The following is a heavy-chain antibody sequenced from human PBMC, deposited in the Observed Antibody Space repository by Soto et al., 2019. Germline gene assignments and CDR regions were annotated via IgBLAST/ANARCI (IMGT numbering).Heavy chain of an antibody. V-gene: IGHV1-18*01. Sequence: QVQLVQSGAEVKKPGASVKVSCKASGYTFINYGISWARQAPGQGLEWMGWINTYNGNTNYAQKVQGRVTMPTDTSTRTAYMELRSLTSDDTAVYYCARFLTVTTEDDYWGQGTLVTVSS. D-gene: IGHD4-17*01. CDR3: ARFLTVTTEDDY. J-gene: IGHJ4*02. CDR2: INTYNGNT. CDR1: GYTFINYG.